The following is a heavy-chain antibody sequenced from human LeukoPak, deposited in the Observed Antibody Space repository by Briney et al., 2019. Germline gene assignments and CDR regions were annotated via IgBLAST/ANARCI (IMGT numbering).Heavy chain of an antibody. J-gene: IGHJ4*02. V-gene: IGHV1-46*01. CDR2: INPSGGST. D-gene: IGHD5-18*01. CDR3: ARASGSRGYSYGSVYY. Sequence: ASVKVSCKASGYTFTGYYMHWVRQAPGQGLEWMGIINPSGGSTSYAQKFQGRVTMTRDMSTSTVYMELSSLRSEDTAVYYCARASGSRGYSYGSVYYWGQGTLVTVSS. CDR1: GYTFTGYY.